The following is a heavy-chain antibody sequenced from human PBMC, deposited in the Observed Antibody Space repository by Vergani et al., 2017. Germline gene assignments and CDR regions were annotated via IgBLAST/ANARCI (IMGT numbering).Heavy chain of an antibody. D-gene: IGHD3-22*01. Sequence: EVQLLESGGGLVQPGGSLRLSCAASGFTFSSYAMSWVRQAPGKGLEWVSAISGSGGSTYYPDSVKGRFTISRDNSKNTLSLQMNILRAEDTAVYYCTRITMIVYDAFDIWGQGTMVTVSS. V-gene: IGHV3-23*01. CDR3: TRITMIVYDAFDI. CDR2: ISGSGGST. J-gene: IGHJ3*02. CDR1: GFTFSSYA.